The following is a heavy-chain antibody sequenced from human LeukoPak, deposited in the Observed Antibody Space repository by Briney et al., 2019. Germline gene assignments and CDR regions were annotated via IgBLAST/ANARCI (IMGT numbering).Heavy chain of an antibody. CDR2: SSNSGAST. V-gene: IGHV3-23*01. Sequence: GGSLRLSCAASGFTFSSYAMTWVRQAPGKGLEWVSASSNSGASTYYADSVKGRFTISRDNSKNTLYLQMNSLRAEDTAVYYCASGGYQLLAVDYWGQGTLVTVSS. CDR3: ASGGYQLLAVDY. CDR1: GFTFSSYA. D-gene: IGHD2-2*01. J-gene: IGHJ4*02.